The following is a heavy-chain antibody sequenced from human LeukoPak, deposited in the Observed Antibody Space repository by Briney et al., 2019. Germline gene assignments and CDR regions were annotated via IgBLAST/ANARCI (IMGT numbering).Heavy chain of an antibody. CDR2: ISYDGSNK. CDR3: AKGFHQYSSSWYADY. V-gene: IGHV3-30-3*01. Sequence: GGSLRLSCAASGFTFSSYAMDWVRQAPGKGLEWVAVISYDGSNKYYADSVKGRFTISRDNSKNTLYLQMNSLRAEDTAVYYCAKGFHQYSSSWYADYWGQGTVVTVSS. J-gene: IGHJ4*02. CDR1: GFTFSSYA. D-gene: IGHD6-13*01.